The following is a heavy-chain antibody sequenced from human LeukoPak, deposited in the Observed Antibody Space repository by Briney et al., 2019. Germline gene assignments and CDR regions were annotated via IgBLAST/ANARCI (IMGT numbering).Heavy chain of an antibody. CDR2: ISYSGST. CDR3: AREPGFDSSGYLNWFDP. CDR1: GGSISSYY. J-gene: IGHJ5*02. V-gene: IGHV4-59*01. D-gene: IGHD3-22*01. Sequence: SETLSLTCTVSGGSISSYYWSWIRQPPGRGLEWIACISYSGSTKYNPSLKSRVTISVDTSKNQLSLKLSSVTAADTAVYYCAREPGFDSSGYLNWFDPWGQGTLVTVSS.